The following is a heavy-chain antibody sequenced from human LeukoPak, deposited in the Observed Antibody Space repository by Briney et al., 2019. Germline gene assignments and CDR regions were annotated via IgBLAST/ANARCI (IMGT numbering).Heavy chain of an antibody. Sequence: GGSLRLSCAASGFTFSSYAMSWVRQAPGKGLEWVASIKEDGSEEHYVDSVKGRFTISRDNARNSVHVQMNSLRAEDTAVYFCARVRPGHYFDYWGQGALVTVSS. CDR2: IKEDGSEE. CDR3: ARVRPGHYFDY. V-gene: IGHV3-7*01. D-gene: IGHD6-6*01. J-gene: IGHJ4*02. CDR1: GFTFSSYA.